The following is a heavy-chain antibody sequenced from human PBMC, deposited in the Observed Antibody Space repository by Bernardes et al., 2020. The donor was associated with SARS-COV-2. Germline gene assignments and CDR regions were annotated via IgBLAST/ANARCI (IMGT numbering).Heavy chain of an antibody. CDR3: ARVGSSYVLDY. Sequence: GGSLRLSCAESWFTFSSYGLHWGRQAPGQGLDGGAVIWYDESNKYYADSVKGRFTVSRDISKNTLYLQMSSLRADDTAVYYCARVGSSYVLDYWGQGTLVTVSS. V-gene: IGHV3-33*01. J-gene: IGHJ4*02. CDR2: IWYDESNK. CDR1: WFTFSSYG. D-gene: IGHD5-18*01.